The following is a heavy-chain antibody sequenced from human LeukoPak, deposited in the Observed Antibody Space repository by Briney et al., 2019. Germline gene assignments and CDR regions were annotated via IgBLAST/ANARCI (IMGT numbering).Heavy chain of an antibody. Sequence: GASVKVSCKASGGTFSGYAISWVRQAPGQGLEWMGGIIPIFGTANYAQKFQGRVTITADESTSTAYMELSSLRSEDTAVYYCARGSIRFLEWLSFDYWGQGTLVTVSS. CDR1: GGTFSGYA. V-gene: IGHV1-69*01. J-gene: IGHJ4*02. D-gene: IGHD3-3*01. CDR3: ARGSIRFLEWLSFDY. CDR2: IIPIFGTA.